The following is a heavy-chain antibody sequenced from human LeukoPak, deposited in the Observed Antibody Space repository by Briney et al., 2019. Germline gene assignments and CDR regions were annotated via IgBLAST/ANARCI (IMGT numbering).Heavy chain of an antibody. J-gene: IGHJ5*02. CDR3: ARATMIVVVPHLRQYNWFDP. V-gene: IGHV4-34*01. CDR2: INHIGST. D-gene: IGHD3-22*01. Sequence: PSETLSLTCAVYGGSFSGYNWTWIRQPPGKGLEWIGEINHIGSTNYNPSLKSRVTISVDTSKNQFSLKLSSVTAADTAVYYCARATMIVVVPHLRQYNWFDPWGQGTLVTVSS. CDR1: GGSFSGYN.